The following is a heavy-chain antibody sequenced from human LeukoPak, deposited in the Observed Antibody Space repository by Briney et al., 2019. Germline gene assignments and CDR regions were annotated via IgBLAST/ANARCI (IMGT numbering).Heavy chain of an antibody. CDR3: ARDDAQEGTNAFDI. CDR1: GGSISSYY. CDR2: IYYSGST. Sequence: SETLSLTCTVSGGSISSYYWSWIRQPPGKGVEWIGYIYYSGSTLCNPSLKSRVTMSLDTSKNQFSLKLTSVTAADTAVYYCARDDAQEGTNAFDIWGQGTMVTVSS. D-gene: IGHD2-2*01. J-gene: IGHJ3*02. V-gene: IGHV4-59*01.